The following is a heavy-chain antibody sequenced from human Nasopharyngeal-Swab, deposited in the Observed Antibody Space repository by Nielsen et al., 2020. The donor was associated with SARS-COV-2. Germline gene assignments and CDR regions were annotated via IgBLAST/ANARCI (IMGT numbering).Heavy chain of an antibody. CDR3: ARDDDFWSGYSNGMDV. CDR2: ISSSSSYI. Sequence: GESLKISCAASGFTFSSYSMNWVRQAPGKGLEWVSSISSSSSYIYYADSVKGRLTISRDNAKNSLYLQMNSLRAEDTAVYYCARDDDFWSGYSNGMDVWGQGTTVTVSS. CDR1: GFTFSSYS. D-gene: IGHD3-3*01. J-gene: IGHJ6*02. V-gene: IGHV3-21*01.